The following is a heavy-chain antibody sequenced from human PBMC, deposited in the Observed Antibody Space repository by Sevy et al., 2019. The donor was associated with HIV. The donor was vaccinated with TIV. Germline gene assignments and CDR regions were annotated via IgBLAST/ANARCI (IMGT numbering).Heavy chain of an antibody. Sequence: GGSLRLSCAASGFTFSSYAMHWVRQAPGKGLEWVAVISYDGSNKYYADSVKGRFTISRDNSKNTLYLQMNSLRAEDTAVYYCARDSGEWLVFDYWGQGTLVTVSS. CDR3: ARDSGEWLVFDY. D-gene: IGHD6-19*01. J-gene: IGHJ4*02. CDR2: ISYDGSNK. CDR1: GFTFSSYA. V-gene: IGHV3-30*04.